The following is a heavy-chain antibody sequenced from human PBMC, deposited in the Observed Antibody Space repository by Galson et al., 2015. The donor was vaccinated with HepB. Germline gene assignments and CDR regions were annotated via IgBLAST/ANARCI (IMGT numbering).Heavy chain of an antibody. CDR2: IENEGSDA. CDR3: TTIFDSPSAH. CDR1: GFTLSSSW. J-gene: IGHJ4*02. V-gene: IGHV3-74*01. Sequence: SLRLSCAGSGFTLSSSWIHWVRQAPGKGLMWVSRIENEGSDASYADSVKGRFTISRDNAKNTVYLQMNNLRAEDTAVYYCTTIFDSPSAHWGPGTLVTASS. D-gene: IGHD3-3*01.